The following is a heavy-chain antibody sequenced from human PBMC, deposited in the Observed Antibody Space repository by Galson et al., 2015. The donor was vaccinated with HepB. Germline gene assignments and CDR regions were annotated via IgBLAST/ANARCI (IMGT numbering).Heavy chain of an antibody. V-gene: IGHV4-39*01. J-gene: IGHJ1*01. CDR1: GGSISSSSYY. Sequence: SETLSLTCTVSGGSISSSSYYWGWVRQPPGTGLEWIGSIYYSGSTHYNPSLKSRVTMSVDTSKNQFSLNLRSVTAADTAVYYCARHGFGSEDNVWGQGTLVAVSS. D-gene: IGHD3-10*01. CDR2: IYYSGST. CDR3: ARHGFGSEDNV.